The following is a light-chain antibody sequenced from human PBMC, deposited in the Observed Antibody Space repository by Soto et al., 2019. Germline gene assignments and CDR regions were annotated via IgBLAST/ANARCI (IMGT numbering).Light chain of an antibody. CDR2: EAS. CDR1: HDISTF. CDR3: QQLYTLPFT. J-gene: IGKJ5*01. Sequence: DIQITQSPSTLSSSVRDRFTITCRASHDISTFLAWYQQKPGKAPKLLIYEASTLQSGVPSRFSGSGSGTEFTLTISGLLPEDFAAYHCQQLYTLPFTFGQGTRLEI. V-gene: IGKV1-9*01.